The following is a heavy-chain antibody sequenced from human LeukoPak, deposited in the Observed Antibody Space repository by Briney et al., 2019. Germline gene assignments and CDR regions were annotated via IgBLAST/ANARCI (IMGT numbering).Heavy chain of an antibody. CDR2: ISAYNGNT. J-gene: IGHJ5*02. Sequence: APVKVSCKASGYTFTSYGISWVRQAPGQGLEWMGWISAYNGNTNYAQKLQGRVTMTTDTSTSTAYMELRSLRSDDTAVFYCGKGGSSEQRAFGPWGQGTLVTVSS. CDR1: GYTFTSYG. CDR3: GKGGSSEQRAFGP. V-gene: IGHV1-18*01. D-gene: IGHD1-14*01.